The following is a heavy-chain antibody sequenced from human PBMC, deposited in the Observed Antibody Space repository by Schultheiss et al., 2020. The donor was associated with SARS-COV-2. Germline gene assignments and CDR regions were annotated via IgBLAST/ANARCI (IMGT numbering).Heavy chain of an antibody. Sequence: GGSLRLSCAASGFTFSSYSMNWVRQAPGKGLEWVSYISSSSSTIYYADSVKGRFTISRDNAKNSLYLQMNSLRDEDTAVYYCARDQIHWNYRGHFDYWGQGTLVTVSS. D-gene: IGHD1-7*01. V-gene: IGHV3-48*02. CDR3: ARDQIHWNYRGHFDY. CDR1: GFTFSSYS. J-gene: IGHJ4*02. CDR2: ISSSSSTI.